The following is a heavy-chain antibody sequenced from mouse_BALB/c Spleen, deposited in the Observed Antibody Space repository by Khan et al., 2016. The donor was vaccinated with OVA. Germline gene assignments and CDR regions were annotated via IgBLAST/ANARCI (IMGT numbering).Heavy chain of an antibody. Sequence: EVELVESRGDLVKPGGSLKLSCAASGFTFSTYGMSWVRQTPDKRLEWVATVSTGGGYTYYPDSVKGRFPISRDNAQNTLYLPMSGLKSEDTAMFYCTRLAYYYDSEGCAYWGQGTLVTVSA. CDR2: VSTGGGYT. D-gene: IGHD1-1*01. J-gene: IGHJ3*01. CDR3: TRLAYYYDSEGCAY. V-gene: IGHV5-6*01. CDR1: GFTFSTYG.